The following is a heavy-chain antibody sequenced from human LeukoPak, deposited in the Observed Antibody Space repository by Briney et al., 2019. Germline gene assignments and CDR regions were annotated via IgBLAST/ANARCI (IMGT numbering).Heavy chain of an antibody. CDR1: GFTSSNYW. D-gene: IGHD2-2*01. CDR2: IKQDGSEK. Sequence: TGGSLRLSCAASGFTSSNYWMSWVRQAPGKGLEWVANIKQDGSEKYYVDSVKGRFSISRDNAKNSLDLQMNSLRAEDAAVYYCARWACSSSTCLFDYWGQGTLVTVSS. J-gene: IGHJ4*02. CDR3: ARWACSSSTCLFDY. V-gene: IGHV3-7*01.